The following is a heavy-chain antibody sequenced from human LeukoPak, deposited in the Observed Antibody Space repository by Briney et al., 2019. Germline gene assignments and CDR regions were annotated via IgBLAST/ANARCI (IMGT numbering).Heavy chain of an antibody. CDR3: APFEGGGDYYGMDV. CDR2: INHSGST. V-gene: IGHV4-34*01. D-gene: IGHD2-15*01. J-gene: IGHJ6*02. CDR1: GGSFSGYY. Sequence: PSQTLSLTCAVYGGSFSGYYWSWIRQPPGKGLEWIGEINHSGSTNYNPSLKSRVTISVDTSKNQFSLKLSSVTAADTAVYYCAPFEGGGDYYGMDVWGQGTTVTVSS.